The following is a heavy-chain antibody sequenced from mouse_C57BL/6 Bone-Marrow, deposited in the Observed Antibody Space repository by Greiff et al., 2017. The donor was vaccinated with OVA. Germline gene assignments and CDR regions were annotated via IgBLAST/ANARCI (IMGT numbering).Heavy chain of an antibody. V-gene: IGHV2-2*02. Sequence: VKLVESGPGLVQPSQSLSITCTVSGFSLTSYGVHWVRQSPGKGLEWLGVIWSGGSTDYNAAFISRLSISKDNSKSQVFFKMNSLQANDTAIYYWARKIRQDAMDYWGQGTSVTVSS. CDR1: GFSLTSYG. CDR3: ARKIRQDAMDY. J-gene: IGHJ4*01. D-gene: IGHD2-12*01. CDR2: IWSGGST.